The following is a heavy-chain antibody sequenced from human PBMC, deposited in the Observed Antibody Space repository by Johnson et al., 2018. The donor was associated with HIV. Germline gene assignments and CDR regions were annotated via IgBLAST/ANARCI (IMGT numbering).Heavy chain of an antibody. V-gene: IGHV3-30*04. CDR1: GFTFSSYP. CDR2: ISYDGGNK. D-gene: IGHD3-22*01. CDR3: ARDSIPSPYDSSGYYDDAFDI. J-gene: IGHJ3*02. Sequence: QVQLVESGGGVVQPEMSLRLACAASGFTFSSYPMHWVRQAPGQGLEWVAVISYDGGNKYYADSVKGRFTISRDNAKNSLYLQMNSLRAEDTAVYYCARDSIPSPYDSSGYYDDAFDIWGQGTMVTVSS.